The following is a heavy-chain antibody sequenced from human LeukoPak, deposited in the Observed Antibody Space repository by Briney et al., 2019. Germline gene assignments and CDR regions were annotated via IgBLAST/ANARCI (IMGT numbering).Heavy chain of an antibody. J-gene: IGHJ6*03. Sequence: GGSLRLSCAASGFTFSDYYMTWIRQAPGKGLEWVSYISRSATTVYYADSVKGRFTISRDNAKNSLYLEINSLRAEDAAVYYCARGPCSSTTCYYYYFYMDVWGKGTTVTVSS. V-gene: IGHV3-11*04. D-gene: IGHD2-2*01. CDR2: ISRSATTV. CDR1: GFTFSDYY. CDR3: ARGPCSSTTCYYYYFYMDV.